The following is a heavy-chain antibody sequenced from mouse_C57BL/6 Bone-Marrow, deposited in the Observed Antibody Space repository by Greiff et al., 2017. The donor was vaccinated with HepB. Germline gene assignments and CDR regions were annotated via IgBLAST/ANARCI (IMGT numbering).Heavy chain of an antibody. V-gene: IGHV1-81*01. J-gene: IGHJ2*01. CDR2: IYPRSGNT. D-gene: IGHD4-1*01. CDR3: ARRKLGLNFDY. Sequence: QVQLQQSGAELARPGASVKLSCKASGYTFTSYGISWVKQRTGQGLEWIGEIYPRSGNTYYNEKFKGKATLTADISSSTAYMELRSLTSEDSAVYFCARRKLGLNFDYWGQGTTLTVSS. CDR1: GYTFTSYG.